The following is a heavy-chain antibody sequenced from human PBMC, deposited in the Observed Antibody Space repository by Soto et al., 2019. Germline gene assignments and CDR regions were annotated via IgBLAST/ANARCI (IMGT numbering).Heavy chain of an antibody. J-gene: IGHJ6*02. V-gene: IGHV4-59*01. CDR3: ASLSYGMDV. Sequence: QVQLQESGPGLVKPSGTLSLTCTVSGGSISSYYWSWIRQPPGKGLEWIGYIYYSGSTNYNPSLKSRVTISVDTSKNQFSLKLSSVTAADTAVYYCASLSYGMDVWGQGTTVTVSS. CDR2: IYYSGST. CDR1: GGSISSYY.